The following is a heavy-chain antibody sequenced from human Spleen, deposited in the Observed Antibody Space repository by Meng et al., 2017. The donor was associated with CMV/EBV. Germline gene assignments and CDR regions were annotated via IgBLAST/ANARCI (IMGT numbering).Heavy chain of an antibody. CDR3: ARDSIAARPGY. CDR1: GFTFSDYY. V-gene: IGHV3-53*01. CDR2: IYSDGTT. Sequence: GESLKISCAASGFTFSDYYMSWIRQAPGKGLEWVSIIYSDGTTHYADSVKGRFTVSRDDSRDTLYLQMDSLRAEDTAVYYCARDSIAARPGYWGQGTLVTVSS. D-gene: IGHD6-6*01. J-gene: IGHJ4*02.